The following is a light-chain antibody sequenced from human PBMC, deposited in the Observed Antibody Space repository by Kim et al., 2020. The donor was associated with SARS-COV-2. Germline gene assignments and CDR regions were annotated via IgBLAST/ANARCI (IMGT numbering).Light chain of an antibody. V-gene: IGLV3-1*01. CDR3: QAWDHNSAGG. Sequence: SYELTQPPSVSVSPGQTASITCSGDKLGDKYTYWYQQQSGQSPVLVIYQDSKRPSVIPERFSGSNSGNTATLPISETQAMDEAIYYCQAWDHNSAGGFGG. CDR2: QDS. CDR1: KLGDKY. J-gene: IGLJ3*02.